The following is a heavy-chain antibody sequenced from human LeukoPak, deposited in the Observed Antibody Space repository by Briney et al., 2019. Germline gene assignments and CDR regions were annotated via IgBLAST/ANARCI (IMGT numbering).Heavy chain of an antibody. CDR1: GGSIRSGSFY. J-gene: IGHJ6*03. Sequence: SQTLSLTCTVSGGSIRSGSFYWTWIHQHPGKGLEWIGYIYYSGTTYYNPSLKSRVSISIDTSKNQFSLKLSSVTAADTAVYYCAREGDTAMVRGNYYYYYYMDVWGKGTTVTVSS. CDR3: AREGDTAMVRGNYYYYYYMDV. CDR2: IYYSGTT. D-gene: IGHD5-18*01. V-gene: IGHV4-31*03.